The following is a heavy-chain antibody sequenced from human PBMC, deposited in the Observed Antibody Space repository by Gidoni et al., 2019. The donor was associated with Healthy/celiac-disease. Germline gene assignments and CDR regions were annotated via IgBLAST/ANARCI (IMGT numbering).Heavy chain of an antibody. V-gene: IGHV1-46*03. CDR2: INPSGGRT. CDR1: GYTFTSYY. J-gene: IGHJ5*02. CDR3: AREYYDSSGYYPPGPYNWFDP. D-gene: IGHD3-22*01. Sequence: QVQLVQSGAEVQKPGASLQVSCQASGYTFTSYYMPWVRQDPGQGLEWMGIINPSGGRTSYEQKFEGRVNMTRDTSTSTVYMELSSLRSEDTAVYYCAREYYDSSGYYPPGPYNWFDPWGQGTLVTVSS.